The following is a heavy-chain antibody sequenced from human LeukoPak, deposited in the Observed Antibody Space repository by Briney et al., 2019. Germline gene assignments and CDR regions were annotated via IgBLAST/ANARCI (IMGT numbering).Heavy chain of an antibody. CDR2: IGRDGGTM. J-gene: IGHJ4*02. Sequence: PGGSLRLSCVGSGFTFRDSNMNWVRQAPGKTLEGISYIGRDGGTMLADSVKGRFATARYNTNNSLYLQMNGLRVEDTAVYYCVVEVVVTPIMGPGNRIDYWGQGILVIVSS. CDR1: GFTFRDSN. V-gene: IGHV3-11*04. CDR3: VVEVVVTPIMGPGNRIDY. D-gene: IGHD2-21*02.